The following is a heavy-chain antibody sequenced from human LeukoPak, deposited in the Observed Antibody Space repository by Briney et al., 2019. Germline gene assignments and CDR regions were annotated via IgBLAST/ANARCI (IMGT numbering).Heavy chain of an antibody. Sequence: GGSLRLSCAASGFTFSSYAMHWVRQAPGKGLEWVAVISYDGSNKYYADSVKGRFTISRDNSKNTLYLQMNSLRAEDTAVYYCAREEGSGPLWWFDLWGRGTLVTVSS. J-gene: IGHJ2*01. V-gene: IGHV3-30-3*01. CDR3: AREEGSGPLWWFDL. CDR2: ISYDGSNK. CDR1: GFTFSSYA. D-gene: IGHD6-19*01.